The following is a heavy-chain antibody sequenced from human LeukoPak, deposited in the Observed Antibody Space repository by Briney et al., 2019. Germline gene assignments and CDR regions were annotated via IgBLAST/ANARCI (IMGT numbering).Heavy chain of an antibody. D-gene: IGHD3-9*01. CDR3: AKGDLYDILTGYLDY. V-gene: IGHV3-30*18. J-gene: IGHJ4*02. CDR1: GFTFSSYG. CDR2: ISYDGSNK. Sequence: GGSLRLSCAASGFTFSSYGMHWVRQAPGKGLEWVAVISYDGSNKYYVDSVKGRFTISRDNSKNTLYLQMNSLRAEDTAVYYCAKGDLYDILTGYLDYWGQGTLATVSS.